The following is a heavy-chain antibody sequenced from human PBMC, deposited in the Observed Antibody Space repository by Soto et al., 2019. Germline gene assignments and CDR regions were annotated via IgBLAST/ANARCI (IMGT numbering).Heavy chain of an antibody. J-gene: IGHJ6*02. CDR1: GYSFTSYW. Sequence: GESLKISCKGSGYSFTSYWISWVRQMPGKGLEWMGRIDPSDSYTNYSPSFQGHVTISADKSISTAYLQWSSLKASDTAMYYCARPSFNSGYDFEIYYYGMDVWGQGTTVIVSS. D-gene: IGHD5-12*01. CDR3: ARPSFNSGYDFEIYYYGMDV. CDR2: IDPSDSYT. V-gene: IGHV5-10-1*01.